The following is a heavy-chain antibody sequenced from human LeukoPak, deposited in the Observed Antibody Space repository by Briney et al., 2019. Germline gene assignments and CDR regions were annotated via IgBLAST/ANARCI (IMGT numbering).Heavy chain of an antibody. V-gene: IGHV3-7*01. CDR3: ARDEGSGSYYARAHAVADY. CDR2: IKQDGSEK. J-gene: IGHJ4*02. CDR1: GFTFSSYW. D-gene: IGHD3-10*01. Sequence: QPGGSLRLSCAASGFTFSSYWMSWVRQAPGKGLEWVANIKQDGSEKYYVDSVKGRFTISRDNAKNSLYLQMNSLRAEDTAVYYCARDEGSGSYYARAHAVADYWGQGTLVTVSS.